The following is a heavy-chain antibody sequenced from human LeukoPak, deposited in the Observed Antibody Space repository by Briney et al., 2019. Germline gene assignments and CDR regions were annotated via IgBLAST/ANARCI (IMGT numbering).Heavy chain of an antibody. CDR2: ISSSSSYI. Sequence: GGSLRLSCAASGFTFSSYSMNWLRQAPGKGLEWVLSISSSSSYIYYADSVKGRFTISRDNAKNSLYLQMNSLRAEDTAVYYCARVYSTIFGVVRNWFDPWGQGTLVTVSS. V-gene: IGHV3-21*01. D-gene: IGHD3-3*01. CDR1: GFTFSSYS. CDR3: ARVYSTIFGVVRNWFDP. J-gene: IGHJ5*02.